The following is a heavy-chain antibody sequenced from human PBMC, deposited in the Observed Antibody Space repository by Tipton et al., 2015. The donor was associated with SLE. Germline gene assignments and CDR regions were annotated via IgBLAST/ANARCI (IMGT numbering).Heavy chain of an antibody. CDR1: GFTFSSHA. D-gene: IGHD3-22*01. CDR2: ISYDGSNK. CDR3: ARDYRYDSSGLNWFDP. Sequence: SLRLSCAASGFTFSSHAMHWVRQAPGKGLEWVAVISYDGSNKYYADSVKGRFTISRDNSKNTLYLQMNSLRAEDTAVYYCARDYRYDSSGLNWFDPWGQGTLVTVSS. V-gene: IGHV3-30*04. J-gene: IGHJ5*02.